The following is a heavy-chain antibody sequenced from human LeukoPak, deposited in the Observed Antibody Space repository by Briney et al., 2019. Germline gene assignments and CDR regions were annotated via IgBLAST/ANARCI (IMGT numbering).Heavy chain of an antibody. CDR1: GYTFTGSY. CDR2: INPNSGGT. D-gene: IGHD4/OR15-4a*01. J-gene: IGHJ5*02. V-gene: IGHV1-2*02. Sequence: ASVKVSCKASGYTFTGSYMHWVRQAPGQGLEWMGWINPNSGGTNYAQKFQGRVTMTRDTSISTAYMELIKLRSGDTAVYYCSRAWGGAIGIYWFDPWGQGTLVTVSS. CDR3: SRAWGGAIGIYWFDP.